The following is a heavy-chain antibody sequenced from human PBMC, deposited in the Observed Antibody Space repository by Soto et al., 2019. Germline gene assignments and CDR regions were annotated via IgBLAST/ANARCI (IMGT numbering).Heavy chain of an antibody. Sequence: PGESLKISCRGSGYSFTDYWIGWVRHMPGKGLEWMGIIYPGDSDTRYSPSFQGQVTISADDSISTAYLQWSSLRASDTAVYYCARALTGTIHPHYFGHWGQGTLVTVSS. CDR1: GYSFTDYW. D-gene: IGHD1-7*01. J-gene: IGHJ4*02. V-gene: IGHV5-51*01. CDR2: IYPGDSDT. CDR3: ARALTGTIHPHYFGH.